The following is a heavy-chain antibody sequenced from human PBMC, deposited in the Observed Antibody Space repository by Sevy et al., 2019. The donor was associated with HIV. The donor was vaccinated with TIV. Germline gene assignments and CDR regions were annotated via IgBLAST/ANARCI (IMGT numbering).Heavy chain of an antibody. Sequence: GASRRLSCAASGVTVSHHNMNGVRQAPWQGLERISYSSKSGSTTYFADSVRGRFTISRDNAKNSLFLEMHSLTDEDTAVYYCAREENRELGTIPLDSWGRGIQVTVSS. CDR2: SSKSGSTT. J-gene: IGHJ4*02. CDR3: AREENRELGTIPLDS. V-gene: IGHV3-48*02. D-gene: IGHD7-27*01. CDR1: GVTVSHHN.